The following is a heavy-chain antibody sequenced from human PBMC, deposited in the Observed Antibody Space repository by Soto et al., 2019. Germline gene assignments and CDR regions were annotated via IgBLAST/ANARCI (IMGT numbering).Heavy chain of an antibody. V-gene: IGHV3-30-3*01. J-gene: IGHJ5*02. Sequence: QVQLVESGGGVVQPGRSLRLSCAASGFTFSSYAMHWVRQAPGKGLEWVAVISYDGSNKYYADSVKGRFTISKDNSKNTLYLQMNRLRAEETAGYYCARGDTAVGPWGQGTLITVSS. CDR1: GFTFSSYA. D-gene: IGHD5-18*01. CDR3: ARGDTAVGP. CDR2: ISYDGSNK.